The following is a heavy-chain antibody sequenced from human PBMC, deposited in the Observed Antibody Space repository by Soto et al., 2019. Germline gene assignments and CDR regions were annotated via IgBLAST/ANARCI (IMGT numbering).Heavy chain of an antibody. J-gene: IGHJ4*02. CDR3: ARGGIAAAAPPDY. CDR2: IYYSGST. Sequence: SETLSLTCAVYGGSFSGYYWSWIRQHPGKGLEWIGYIYYSGSTYYNPSLKSRVTISVDTSKNQFSLKLSSVTAADTAVYYCARGGIAAAAPPDYWGQGTLVTVSS. D-gene: IGHD6-13*01. CDR1: GGSFSGYY. V-gene: IGHV4-31*11.